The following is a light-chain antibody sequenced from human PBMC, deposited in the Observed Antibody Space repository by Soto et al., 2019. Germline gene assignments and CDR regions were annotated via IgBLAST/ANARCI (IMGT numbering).Light chain of an antibody. CDR2: DAS. J-gene: IGKJ1*01. CDR1: QSISSW. CDR3: QQYNSYWRT. V-gene: IGKV1-5*01. Sequence: DIQMTQSPSTLSASVGDRVTITCRASQSISSWLAWYQQKPGKAPKLLIYDASSLESGVPSRFSGSGSGTEFTLTISSLQPDDFVTYYCQQYNSYWRTFGQGTKVEIK.